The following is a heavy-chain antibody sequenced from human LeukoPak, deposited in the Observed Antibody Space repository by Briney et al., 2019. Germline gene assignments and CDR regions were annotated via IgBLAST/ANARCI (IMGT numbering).Heavy chain of an antibody. CDR2: IYYSGST. Sequence: PSETLSLTCTVSGGSISSSSYYWGWIRQPPGKGLEWIGSIYYSGSTYYNPSLKSRVTISVDTSKNQFSLKLSSVTAADTAIHYCGRGEYYYYYYYMDVWGKGTTVTVSS. J-gene: IGHJ6*03. D-gene: IGHD2/OR15-2a*01. CDR1: GGSISSSSYY. CDR3: GRGEYYYYYYYMDV. V-gene: IGHV4-39*01.